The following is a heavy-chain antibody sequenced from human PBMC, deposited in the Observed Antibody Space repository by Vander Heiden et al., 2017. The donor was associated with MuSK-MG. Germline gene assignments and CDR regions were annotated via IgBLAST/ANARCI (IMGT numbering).Heavy chain of an antibody. V-gene: IGHV1-46*01. CDR2: INPSGGST. D-gene: IGHD5-18*01. J-gene: IGHJ4*02. CDR3: ARDPASRRGYSYGYSDY. Sequence: QAQLVQSGAEVTKTGASVKVSCKAPGYTFTSYYMHWVRQAPGQGLKGMGIINPSGGSTSYAQRCQGRVSKTRDTSKSTVYMELRSLRSEDTAVYYCARDPASRRGYSYGYSDYWGQGTLVTVSS. CDR1: GYTFTSYY.